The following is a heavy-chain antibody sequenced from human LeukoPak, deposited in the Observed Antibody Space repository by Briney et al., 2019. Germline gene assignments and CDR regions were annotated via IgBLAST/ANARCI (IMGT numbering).Heavy chain of an antibody. Sequence: GGSLRLSCAASGFTLSSNYMSWVRQAPGKGLDWVSVIYGGGRTFSVKGGFTISRDNSKNTLYLQMNSLRPEDRAVYYCARGGGDDAFDIWGQGTMVTVSS. CDR3: ARGGGDDAFDI. D-gene: IGHD3-16*01. CDR1: GFTLSSNY. V-gene: IGHV3-66*01. J-gene: IGHJ3*02. CDR2: IYGGGRT.